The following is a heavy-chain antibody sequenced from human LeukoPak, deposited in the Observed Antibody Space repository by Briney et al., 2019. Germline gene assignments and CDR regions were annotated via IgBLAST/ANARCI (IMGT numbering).Heavy chain of an antibody. V-gene: IGHV4-61*08. CDR3: ARDHSSGWYRGAFDI. CDR1: GGSIRSSDYY. J-gene: IGHJ3*02. D-gene: IGHD6-19*01. Sequence: SETLSLTCTVSGGSIRSSDYYWSWIRQPPGKGLEWIGYIYYSGSTNYSPSLKSRVTISVDTSKNQFSLKLNSVTAADTAVYYCARDHSSGWYRGAFDIWGQGTMVTVSS. CDR2: IYYSGST.